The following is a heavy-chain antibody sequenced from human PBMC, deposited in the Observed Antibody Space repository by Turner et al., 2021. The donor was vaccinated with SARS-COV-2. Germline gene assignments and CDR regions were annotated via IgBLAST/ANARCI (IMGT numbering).Heavy chain of an antibody. CDR2: FDPEDGET. V-gene: IGHV1-24*01. J-gene: IGHJ5*02. D-gene: IGHD2-8*01. Sequence: QVQLVQSGAEVKKPGASVKVSCKVSGYTLIELSMHWVRQAPGKGLEWMGGFDPEDGETIYAQKFQGRVTMTEDTSTDTAYMELSSLRSEDTAVYYCATAHPYCTNGVCPNWFDPWGQGTLVTVSS. CDR3: ATAHPYCTNGVCPNWFDP. CDR1: GYTLIELS.